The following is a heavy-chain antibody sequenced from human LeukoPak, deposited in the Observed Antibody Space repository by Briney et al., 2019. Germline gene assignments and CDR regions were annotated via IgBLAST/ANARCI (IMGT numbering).Heavy chain of an antibody. CDR1: GFTFSSYA. V-gene: IGHV3-23*01. CDR2: ISGSGGST. Sequence: PGGSLRLSCAASGFTFSSYAMSWVRQAPGKGLEWVSAISGSGGSTYYADSVKGRFTISRDNSKNTLYLQMNSLRADDTAVYYCAKAPIVVVTATYFDYWGQGTLVTVSS. CDR3: AKAPIVVVTATYFDY. J-gene: IGHJ4*02. D-gene: IGHD2-21*02.